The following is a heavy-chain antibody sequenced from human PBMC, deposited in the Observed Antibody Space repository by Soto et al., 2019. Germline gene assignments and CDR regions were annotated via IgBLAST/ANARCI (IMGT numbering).Heavy chain of an antibody. V-gene: IGHV4-34*01. J-gene: IGHJ5*02. D-gene: IGHD3-22*01. Sequence: SETLSLTCAVYGRSFSGYYWSLIRPPPGKGLEWIGEINHSGSTNYNPSLKSRVTISVDTSKNQFSLKLSSVTAADTAVYYCARGSRDSSGYLRRNNWFDPWGQGTLVTVSS. CDR3: ARGSRDSSGYLRRNNWFDP. CDR1: GRSFSGYY. CDR2: INHSGST.